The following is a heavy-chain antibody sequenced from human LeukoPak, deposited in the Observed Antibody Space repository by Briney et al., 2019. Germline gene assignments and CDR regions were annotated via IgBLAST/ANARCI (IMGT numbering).Heavy chain of an antibody. CDR3: AREGSSNGFYYFDF. V-gene: IGHV3-48*03. CDR2: ISSSGLSI. Sequence: GGSLRLSCAASGFTFSSYEMNWVRQAPGKGLEWVSDISSSGLSIFYADSVKGRFTISRDDAKSSLFLHMNSLRAEDTAVYYCAREGSSNGFYYFDFWGQGTLVTVSS. J-gene: IGHJ4*02. D-gene: IGHD5-18*01. CDR1: GFTFSSYE.